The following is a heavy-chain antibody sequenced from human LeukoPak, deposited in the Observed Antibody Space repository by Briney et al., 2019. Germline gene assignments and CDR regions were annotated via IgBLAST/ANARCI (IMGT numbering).Heavy chain of an antibody. V-gene: IGHV4-39*07. CDR2: IYYSGST. Sequence: PSETLSLTCTVSGGSISSSSYYWGWIRQPPGKGLEWIGSIYYSGSTYYNPSLKSRVTISVDTSKNQFSLKLSSVTAADTAVYYCAREGSFIGWPYWGQGTLVTVSS. CDR1: GGSISSSSYY. J-gene: IGHJ4*02. D-gene: IGHD6-19*01. CDR3: AREGSFIGWPY.